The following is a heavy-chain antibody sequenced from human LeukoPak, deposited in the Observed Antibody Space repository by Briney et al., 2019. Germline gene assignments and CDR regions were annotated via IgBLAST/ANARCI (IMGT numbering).Heavy chain of an antibody. CDR1: GGPISIYY. CDR3: ARHQSAMVTIWDY. CDR2: SYSRGNH. J-gene: IGHJ4*02. Sequence: SETLSLTCTLSGGPISIYYWIWPPQPGGKGREWIGRSYSRGNHKQHPSLKSRVTMSVDTSKNQFSLKLSSVTAADTAVYYCARHQSAMVTIWDYWGQGTLVTVSS. D-gene: IGHD5-18*01. V-gene: IGHV4-4*07.